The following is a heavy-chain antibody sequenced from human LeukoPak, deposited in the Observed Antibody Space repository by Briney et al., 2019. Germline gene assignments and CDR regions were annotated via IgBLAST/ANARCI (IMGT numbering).Heavy chain of an antibody. CDR2: INPNGGST. CDR1: GYTFTGYY. J-gene: IGHJ6*02. V-gene: IGHV1-46*01. Sequence: ASVKVSCKASGYTFTGYYIHWVRQAPGQGLEWMGIINPNGGSTSYGQTFQGRVTMNRDTSTNIVYMELSSLRSEDTAVYYCARGTGYFETGMVKYKYYGMDVWGQGTTVTVSS. CDR3: ARGTGYFETGMVKYKYYGMDV. D-gene: IGHD5-18*01.